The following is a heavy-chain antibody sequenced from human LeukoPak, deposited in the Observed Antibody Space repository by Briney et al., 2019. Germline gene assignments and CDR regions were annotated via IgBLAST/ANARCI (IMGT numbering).Heavy chain of an antibody. Sequence: GGSLTLSCAASGFTFSDHYMDWVRQAPGQGLDRVGRTSNKHNSYTTEYAASVKGRFTISRDDSKNSLYLQMNSLKTEDTAVYYCASISKLVGASSGTSVADYWGQGTLVTVSS. CDR2: TSNKHNSYTT. CDR1: GFTFSDHY. D-gene: IGHD1-26*01. CDR3: ASISKLVGASSGTSVADY. J-gene: IGHJ4*02. V-gene: IGHV3-72*01.